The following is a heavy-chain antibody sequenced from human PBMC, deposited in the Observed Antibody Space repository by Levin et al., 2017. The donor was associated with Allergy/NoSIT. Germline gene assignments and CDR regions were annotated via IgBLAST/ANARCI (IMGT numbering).Heavy chain of an antibody. CDR1: GGSISSSSYY. J-gene: IGHJ4*02. D-gene: IGHD6-6*01. CDR2: IYYSGST. V-gene: IGHV4-39*01. CDR3: ASIAARPQVFDY. Sequence: SETLSLTCTVSGGSISSSSYYWGWIRQPPGKGLEWIGSIYYSGSTYYNPSLKSRVTISVDTSKNQFSLKLSSVTAADTAVYYCASIAARPQVFDYWGQGTLVTVSS.